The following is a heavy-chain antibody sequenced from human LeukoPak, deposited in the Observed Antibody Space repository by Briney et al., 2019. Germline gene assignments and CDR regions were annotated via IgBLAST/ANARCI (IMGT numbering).Heavy chain of an antibody. J-gene: IGHJ4*02. CDR3: ARDRMGGSFDY. D-gene: IGHD2-15*01. V-gene: IGHV3-48*01. CDR1: GFAFSPYA. CDR2: ITGDSNTI. Sequence: GGSLRLSCTASGFAFSPYAMNWIRQAPGKGLEWVSFITGDSNTIYYADSMMGRFPVSRDNAENSLYLQMNSLSAGDTAVYYCARDRMGGSFDYWGQGTLVTVSS.